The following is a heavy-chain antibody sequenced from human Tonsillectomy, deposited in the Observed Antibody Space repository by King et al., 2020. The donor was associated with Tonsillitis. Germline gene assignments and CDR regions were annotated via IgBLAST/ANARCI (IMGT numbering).Heavy chain of an antibody. Sequence: VQLVESGGVVVQPGGSLRLSCAASGFNFDGCAMHWVRQPLGTGLEWVSFISWDGGSTFYADSVKGRFTVSRDNSKNSLYLQMDSLTAEDTAFYYCGKDICSSSGCYCDYWGQGTLVTVSS. V-gene: IGHV3-43D*04. D-gene: IGHD2-2*01. CDR3: GKDICSSSGCYCDY. J-gene: IGHJ4*02. CDR1: GFNFDGCA. CDR2: ISWDGGST.